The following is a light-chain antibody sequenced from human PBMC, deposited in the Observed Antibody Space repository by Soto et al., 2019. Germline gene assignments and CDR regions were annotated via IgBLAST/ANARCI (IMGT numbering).Light chain of an antibody. Sequence: EIVLTQSPGTLSLSPGERATLSCRASQSVSSSYLAWYQQKPGQAPRLLIYDASSRATGIADRFSGSGSGTDFTLIISRLEPEDFAVYYCQQYNNWPPASTFGGGTKVDIK. CDR1: QSVSSSY. V-gene: IGKV3-20*01. J-gene: IGKJ4*01. CDR3: QQYNNWPPAST. CDR2: DAS.